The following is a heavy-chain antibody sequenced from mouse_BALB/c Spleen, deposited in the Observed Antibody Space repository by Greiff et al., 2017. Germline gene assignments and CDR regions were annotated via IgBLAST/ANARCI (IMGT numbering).Heavy chain of an antibody. Sequence: EVQLQESGPGLVKPSQSLSLTCSVTGYSITSGYYWNWIRQFPGNKLEWMGYISYDGSNNYNPSLKNRISITRDTSKNQFFLKLNSVTTEDTATYYCANNDYDYFDYWGQGTTLTVSS. CDR2: ISYDGSN. CDR3: ANNDYDYFDY. D-gene: IGHD2-4*01. CDR1: GYSITSGYY. J-gene: IGHJ2*01. V-gene: IGHV3-6*01.